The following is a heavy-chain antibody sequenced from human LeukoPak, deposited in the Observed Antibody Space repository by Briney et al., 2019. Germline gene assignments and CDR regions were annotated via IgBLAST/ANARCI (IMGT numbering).Heavy chain of an antibody. CDR3: AKATIFGVVRYYYYYMDV. D-gene: IGHD3-3*01. V-gene: IGHV3-23*01. CDR1: GFTFSSYA. J-gene: IGHJ6*03. CDR2: ISGSGGST. Sequence: GGSLRLSCAASGFTFSSYAMSWVRQAPGKGLEWVSAISGSGGSTYYADSVKGRFTISRDNSKNTLYLQMNSLRAEDTAVYYCAKATIFGVVRYYYYYMDVWGKGTTVTVSS.